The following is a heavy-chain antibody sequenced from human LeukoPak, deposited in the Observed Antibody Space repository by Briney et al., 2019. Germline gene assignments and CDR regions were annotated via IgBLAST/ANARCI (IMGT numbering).Heavy chain of an antibody. CDR3: ARGGQQLVQPSDY. D-gene: IGHD6-13*01. CDR1: GFTFSSYA. J-gene: IGHJ4*02. CDR2: ISYDGSNK. V-gene: IGHV3-30*04. Sequence: PGGSLRLSCAASGFTFSSYAMHWVRQAPGKGLEWVAVISYDGSNKYYADSVKGRFTISRDNSKNTLYLQMNSLRAEDTAVYYCARGGQQLVQPSDYWGQGTLVTVSS.